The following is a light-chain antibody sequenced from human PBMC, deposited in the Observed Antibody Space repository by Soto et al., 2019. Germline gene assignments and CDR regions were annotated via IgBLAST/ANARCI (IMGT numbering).Light chain of an antibody. V-gene: IGLV2-8*01. Sequence: QSVLTQPPSASGSPGQSVTISCTGTTNDIGVYDFVSWYQHHPGKAPRLIIYEVVQRPSGVPDRFSGSKSGNTASLTVSGLQAADAADYFCKSYAGSNTYVFGRGTQLTVL. CDR3: KSYAGSNTYV. CDR1: TNDIGVYDF. CDR2: EVV. J-gene: IGLJ1*01.